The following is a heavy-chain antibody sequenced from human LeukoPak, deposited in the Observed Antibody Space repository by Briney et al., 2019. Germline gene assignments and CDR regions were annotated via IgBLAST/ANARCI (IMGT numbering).Heavy chain of an antibody. Sequence: PSETLSLTCSVSGDSFSSVTDYWAWIRQPPGKGLEWIASGDYSGGTYYNPSLESRVAISADMSKNQFSLKLTSVTGADTAVYYCAGERGEEYSSGWYKRNYFDNWGQGIRVTVSS. D-gene: IGHD6-19*01. J-gene: IGHJ4*02. V-gene: IGHV4-39*07. CDR2: GDYSGGT. CDR3: AGERGEEYSSGWYKRNYFDN. CDR1: GDSFSSVTDY.